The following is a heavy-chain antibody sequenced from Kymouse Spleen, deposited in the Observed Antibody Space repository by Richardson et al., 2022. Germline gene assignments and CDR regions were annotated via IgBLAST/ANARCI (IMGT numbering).Heavy chain of an antibody. Sequence: QLQLQESGPGLVKPSETLSLTCTVSGGSISSSSYYWGWIRQPPGKGLEWIGSIYYSGSTYYNPSLKSRVTISVDTSKNQFSLKLSSVTAADTAVYYCARHGGTGTPFRGGMDVWGQGTTVTVSS. D-gene: IGHD1-1*01,IGHD1-20*01,IGHD1-7*01. CDR2: IYYSGST. V-gene: IGHV4-39*01. J-gene: IGHJ6*02. CDR1: GGSISSSSYY. CDR3: ARHGGTGTPFRGGMDV.